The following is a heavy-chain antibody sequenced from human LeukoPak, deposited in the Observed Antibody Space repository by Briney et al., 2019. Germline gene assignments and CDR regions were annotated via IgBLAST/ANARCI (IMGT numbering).Heavy chain of an antibody. CDR1: GFTFSSYS. CDR3: ARDTGGGYSSSSNYYSDY. D-gene: IGHD6-6*01. V-gene: IGHV3-48*01. Sequence: PGGSLRLSCAASGFTFSSYSMNWVRQAPGKGLEWVSYISSSSSTKYYADSVKGRFTISRDNAKNSLSLQKKSLRAEDTAMFYFARDTGGGYSSSSNYYSDYWGQGTLVTVSS. CDR2: ISSSSSTK. J-gene: IGHJ4*02.